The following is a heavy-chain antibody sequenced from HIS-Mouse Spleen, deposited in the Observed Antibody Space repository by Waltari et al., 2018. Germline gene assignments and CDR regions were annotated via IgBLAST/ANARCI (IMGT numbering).Heavy chain of an antibody. Sequence: QLQLQESGPGLVKPPETLSLTCTVSGGSISSSSYYWGWIRQPPGKGLDWIGGIYYSGSTYYNPSLKSRVTISVDTSKNQFSLKLSSVTAADTAVYYCAREIPYSSSWYDWYFDLWGRGTLVTVSS. J-gene: IGHJ2*01. CDR3: AREIPYSSSWYDWYFDL. D-gene: IGHD6-13*01. V-gene: IGHV4-39*07. CDR2: IYYSGST. CDR1: GGSISSSSYY.